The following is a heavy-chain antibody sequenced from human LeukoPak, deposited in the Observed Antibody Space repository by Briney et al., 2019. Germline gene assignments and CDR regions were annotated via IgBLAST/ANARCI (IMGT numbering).Heavy chain of an antibody. CDR2: IYPGDADT. V-gene: IGHV5-51*01. D-gene: IGHD5-18*01. J-gene: IGHJ4*02. CDR3: ARGAVDTAMVYYFDY. Sequence: GESLKISCKGSGYSFTSDWIGWVRLMPGKGLEWMGIIYPGDADTRYSPSFQGQVTISADKSISTAYLQWSSLKASDTAMYYCARGAVDTAMVYYFDYWGQGTLVTVSS. CDR1: GYSFTSDW.